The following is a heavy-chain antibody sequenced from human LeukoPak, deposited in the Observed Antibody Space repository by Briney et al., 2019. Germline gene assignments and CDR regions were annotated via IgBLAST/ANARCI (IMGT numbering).Heavy chain of an antibody. CDR1: GYTFTGYY. D-gene: IGHD6-13*01. CDR2: INPNSGGT. CDR3: ARSAESSSWVEFDY. Sequence: ASVKVSCKASGYTFTGYYMHWVRQAPGQGLEWMGWINPNSGGTNYAQKFQVRGTMTRDTSISTAYVELSRLRSDDTAVYYCARSAESSSWVEFDYWGQGTLVTVSS. J-gene: IGHJ4*02. V-gene: IGHV1-2*02.